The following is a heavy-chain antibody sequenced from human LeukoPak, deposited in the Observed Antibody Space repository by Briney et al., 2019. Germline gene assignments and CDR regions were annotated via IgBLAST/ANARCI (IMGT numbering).Heavy chain of an antibody. J-gene: IGHJ4*02. D-gene: IGHD4-17*01. CDR1: GGSFSGYY. CDR3: ARGARPTTPGY. V-gene: IGHV4-34*01. Sequence: SETLSLTCAVYGGSFSGYYWSWIRQPPGKGLEWIGEINHSGSTNYNPSLKSRVTISVDTSKNQFSLKLSSVTAADTAVYYCARGARPTTPGYWGRGTLVTVSS. CDR2: INHSGST.